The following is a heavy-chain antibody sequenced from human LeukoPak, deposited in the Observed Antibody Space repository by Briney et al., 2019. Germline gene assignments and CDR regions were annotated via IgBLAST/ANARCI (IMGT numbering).Heavy chain of an antibody. J-gene: IGHJ6*03. V-gene: IGHV4-34*01. D-gene: IGHD2-15*01. CDR2: INHSGRT. CDR3: ARPRYCSGGSCYPYYYYYMDV. Sequence: SETLSLTCAVYGGSFSGYYWSWIRQPPGKGLKWIGEINHSGRTNYNPSLKSRVTISVDTSKNQFSLKLSSVTAAGTAVYYCARPRYCSGGSCYPYYYYYMDVWGKGTTVTVSS. CDR1: GGSFSGYY.